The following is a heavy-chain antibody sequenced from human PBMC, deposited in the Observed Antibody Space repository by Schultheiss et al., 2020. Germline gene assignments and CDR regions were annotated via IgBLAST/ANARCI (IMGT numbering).Heavy chain of an antibody. D-gene: IGHD3-3*01. CDR1: GGSISSGDYY. CDR3: ARVNDFWCGYPRLDQ. CDR2: IYYSGST. J-gene: IGHJ4*02. Sequence: SQTLSLTCTVSGGSISSGDYYWSWIRQPPGKGLEWIGYIYYSGSTYYNPSLKSRVTISVDTSKNQFSLKLSSVTAADTALYYCARVNDFWCGYPRLDQWGQGTLVT. V-gene: IGHV4-30-4*01.